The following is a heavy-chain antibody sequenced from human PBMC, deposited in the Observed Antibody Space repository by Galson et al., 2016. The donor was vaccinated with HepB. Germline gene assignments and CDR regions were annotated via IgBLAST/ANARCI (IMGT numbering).Heavy chain of an antibody. CDR1: GFTFSRYA. Sequence: SLRLSCAASGFTFSRYALHWVRQAPGQGLEWVAVISIDGSEIYYADSVRGRFAISRSNSKNTVFLQMDSLRVEDTALYYCTGSWTWGQGALVTVSS. D-gene: IGHD3-3*01. J-gene: IGHJ5*02. V-gene: IGHV3-30*09. CDR2: ISIDGSEI. CDR3: TGSWT.